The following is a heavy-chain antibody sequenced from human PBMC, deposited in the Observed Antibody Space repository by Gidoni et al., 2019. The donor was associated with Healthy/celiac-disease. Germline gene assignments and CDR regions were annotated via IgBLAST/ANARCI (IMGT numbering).Heavy chain of an antibody. Sequence: QVQLQESGPGLVKPSQTLSLTCTVSGGSISSVSYYWSWIRQPAGKGLEWIGRIYTSGSTNYNPSLKSRVTISVDTSKNQFSLKLSSVTAADTAVYYCARRQTVVTATDAFDIWGQGTMVTVSS. CDR3: ARRQTVVTATDAFDI. CDR2: IYTSGST. V-gene: IGHV4-61*02. J-gene: IGHJ3*02. CDR1: GGSISSVSYY. D-gene: IGHD2-21*02.